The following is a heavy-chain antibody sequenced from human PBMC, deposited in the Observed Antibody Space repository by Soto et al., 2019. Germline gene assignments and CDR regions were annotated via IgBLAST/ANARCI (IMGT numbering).Heavy chain of an antibody. CDR2: IVVGSGNT. CDR1: GITFSSYA. J-gene: IGHJ3*02. V-gene: IGHV1-58*02. Sequence: VKVSCKASGITFSSYAMHWVRQAPGQRLEWMGWIVVGSGNTNYAQKFQERVTITRDMSTSTAYMELSSLRSEDTAVYYCAAKYYYDSSGYYYVAAGAFDIWGQGTMVTVSS. CDR3: AAKYYYDSSGYYYVAAGAFDI. D-gene: IGHD3-22*01.